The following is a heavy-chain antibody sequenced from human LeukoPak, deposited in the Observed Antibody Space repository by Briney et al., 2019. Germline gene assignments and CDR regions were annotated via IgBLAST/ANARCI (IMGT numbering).Heavy chain of an antibody. CDR1: GGSISSYY. V-gene: IGHV4-59*01. Sequence: SGTLSLTCTVSGGSISSYYWSWIRQPPGKGLEWIGYIYYSGTTNYNPSLKSRVTISVDTSKNQFSLKLSSVTAADTAVYYCARDFYDFWSGYHDYWGQGTLVTVSS. J-gene: IGHJ4*02. CDR2: IYYSGTT. D-gene: IGHD3-3*01. CDR3: ARDFYDFWSGYHDY.